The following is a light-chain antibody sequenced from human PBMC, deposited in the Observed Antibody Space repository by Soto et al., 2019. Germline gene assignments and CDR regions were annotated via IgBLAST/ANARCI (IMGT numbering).Light chain of an antibody. CDR2: AAS. J-gene: IGKJ5*01. V-gene: IGKV1-39*01. CDR1: QSVSRY. Sequence: QMTQSPSSLSALVGDRVTITCRVSQSVSRYLNWYQHKPGKAPKLLINAASNLRSGVPSRFSGSGSGTDFTLTIDGLQPEDFAVYYCQQSYITPPITFGQGTRLEI. CDR3: QQSYITPPIT.